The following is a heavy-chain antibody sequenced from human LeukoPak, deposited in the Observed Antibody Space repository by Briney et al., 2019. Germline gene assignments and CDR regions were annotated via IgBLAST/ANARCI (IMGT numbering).Heavy chain of an antibody. CDR2: IWYDGSNK. CDR1: GFTFSSYG. Sequence: GGSLRLSCAASGFTFSSYGMHWVRQAPGKGLEWVAVIWYDGSNKYYADSVKGRFTISRDNSKNTLYLQMNSLRAEDTAVYYCVRETQYYDILTGFDYWGQGTLVTVSS. J-gene: IGHJ4*02. V-gene: IGHV3-33*01. CDR3: VRETQYYDILTGFDY. D-gene: IGHD3-9*01.